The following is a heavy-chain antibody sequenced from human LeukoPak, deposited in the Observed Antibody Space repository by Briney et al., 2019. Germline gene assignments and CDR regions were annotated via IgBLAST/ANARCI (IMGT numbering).Heavy chain of an antibody. Sequence: ASVKVSCKASGYTFTSYAIHWVRQALGQRLEWMGWINAGNGNTKYSQEFQGRVTITRDTSASTAYMELSSLRSEDTAVYYCARDVAVTGYYYYYMDVWGKGTTVTVSS. CDR3: ARDVAVTGYYYYYMDV. J-gene: IGHJ6*03. CDR2: INAGNGNT. V-gene: IGHV1-3*03. CDR1: GYTFTSYA. D-gene: IGHD4-17*01.